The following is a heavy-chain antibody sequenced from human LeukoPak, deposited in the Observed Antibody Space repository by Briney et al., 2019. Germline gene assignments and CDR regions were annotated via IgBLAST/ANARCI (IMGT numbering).Heavy chain of an antibody. CDR2: INPSGGST. Sequence: ASVKVSCKASGYTFTSYFMHWVRQAPGQGLEWMGIINPSGGSTSYAQKFQGRVTMTRDTSTSTVYMELSSLRSEDTAVYYCALEPSYYDSSGYTIFDYWGQGTLVTVSS. D-gene: IGHD3-22*01. CDR1: GYTFTSYF. CDR3: ALEPSYYDSSGYTIFDY. V-gene: IGHV1-46*01. J-gene: IGHJ4*02.